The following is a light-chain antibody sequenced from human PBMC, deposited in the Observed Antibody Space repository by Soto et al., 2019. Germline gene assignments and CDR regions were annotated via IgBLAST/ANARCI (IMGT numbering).Light chain of an antibody. CDR2: AAS. CDR3: QQYGSSLTWT. J-gene: IGKJ1*01. Sequence: EIVMTQSPATLSVSPGERATLSFMASQSVSSYYLAWYQQKPGQAPRLLIYAASSRATGIPDRFSGSGSGTDFTLTISRLEPEDFAVYYCQQYGSSLTWTFGQGTKVDI. CDR1: QSVSSYY. V-gene: IGKV3-20*01.